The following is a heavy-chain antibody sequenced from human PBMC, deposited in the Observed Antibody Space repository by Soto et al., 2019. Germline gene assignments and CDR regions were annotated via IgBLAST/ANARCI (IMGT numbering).Heavy chain of an antibody. J-gene: IGHJ6*02. Sequence: QAGGSLRLSCAASGFPFSMFAMNWVRQAPGKGLEWVSGIRGSGGGTYYADSVKGRFTISRDDSRNMLYLEMNTLRGEDTAVCYCAKASGRVHYGMHVWGQGTTVTVSS. CDR2: IRGSGGGT. CDR1: GFPFSMFA. D-gene: IGHD3-10*01. CDR3: AKASGRVHYGMHV. V-gene: IGHV3-23*01.